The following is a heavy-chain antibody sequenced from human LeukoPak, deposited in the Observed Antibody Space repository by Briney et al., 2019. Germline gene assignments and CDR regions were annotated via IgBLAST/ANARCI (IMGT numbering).Heavy chain of an antibody. D-gene: IGHD4/OR15-4a*01. CDR1: GFTFSSYA. Sequence: QAGGSLRLSCAASGFTFSSYAMHWVRQAPGKGLEWVAIISYDGSNKYYADSVKGRFTISRDNSKNTLYLQMNSVRAEDTAVYYCARPGAPYYYYGMDVWGQGTTVTVSS. V-gene: IGHV3-30-3*01. CDR3: ARPGAPYYYYGMDV. J-gene: IGHJ6*02. CDR2: ISYDGSNK.